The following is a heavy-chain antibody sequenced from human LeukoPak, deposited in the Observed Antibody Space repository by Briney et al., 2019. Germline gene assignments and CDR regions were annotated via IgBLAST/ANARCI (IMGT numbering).Heavy chain of an antibody. V-gene: IGHV4-39*07. Sequence: SETLSLTCTVSGGSISSSSYYWGWIRQPPGKGLEWIGSIYYSGSTYYNPSLKSRVTISVDASKNQFSLKLSSVTAADTAVYYCARDTGAAAVLRARDNWFDPWGQGTLVTVSS. CDR3: ARDTGAAAVLRARDNWFDP. CDR2: IYYSGST. D-gene: IGHD6-13*01. CDR1: GGSISSSSYY. J-gene: IGHJ5*02.